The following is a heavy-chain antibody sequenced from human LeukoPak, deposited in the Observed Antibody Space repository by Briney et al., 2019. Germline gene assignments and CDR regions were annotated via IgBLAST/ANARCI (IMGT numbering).Heavy chain of an antibody. V-gene: IGHV3-23*01. J-gene: IGHJ4*02. Sequence: GGSLRLSCVGSGFTFSSYWMHWVRQAPGKGLEWVSAISGSGGSTYYADSVKGRFTISRDNSKNTLYLQMNSLRAEDTAVYYCAKGPQYCSGGSCYQADYWGQGTLVTVSS. CDR3: AKGPQYCSGGSCYQADY. D-gene: IGHD2-15*01. CDR1: GFTFSSYW. CDR2: ISGSGGST.